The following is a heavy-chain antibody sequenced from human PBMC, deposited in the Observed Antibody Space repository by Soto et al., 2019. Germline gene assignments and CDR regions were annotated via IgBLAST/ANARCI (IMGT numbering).Heavy chain of an antibody. CDR1: GYTFTSYY. CDR2: INPSGGET. CDR3: ATAYPFPYCSSTSCEDDAFDI. D-gene: IGHD2-2*01. J-gene: IGHJ3*02. V-gene: IGHV1-46*01. Sequence: ASVKVSCKASGYTFTSYYMHWVRQAPGQGLEWMGIINPSGGETIYAQKFQGRVTMTEDTSTDTAYMELSSLRSEDTAVYYCATAYPFPYCSSTSCEDDAFDIWGQGTMVTVSS.